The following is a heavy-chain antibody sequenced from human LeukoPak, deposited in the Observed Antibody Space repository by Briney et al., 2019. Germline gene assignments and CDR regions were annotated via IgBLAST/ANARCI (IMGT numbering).Heavy chain of an antibody. Sequence: SETLSLTCTVSGGSISSYCWSWLRQPPGKGLEWLGYIYYSGSTTYNPSLKSRVTISVDTSKNQFSLKLSSVTAADTAVYYCARDRDWNYGGFDYWGQGTLVTVSS. CDR1: GGSISSYC. CDR3: ARDRDWNYGGFDY. J-gene: IGHJ4*02. CDR2: IYYSGST. V-gene: IGHV4-59*01. D-gene: IGHD1-7*01.